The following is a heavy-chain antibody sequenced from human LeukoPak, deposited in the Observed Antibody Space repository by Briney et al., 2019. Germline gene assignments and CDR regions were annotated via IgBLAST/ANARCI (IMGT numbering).Heavy chain of an antibody. CDR1: GGPIGSYY. Sequence: SETLSLTCTVSGGPIGSYYWSWIRQPPGKGLEWIGYIYYSGSTNYNPSLKSRVTISVDTSKNQFSLKLSSVTAADTAVYYCARYIWGSYPTFEDYWGQGTLVTVSS. V-gene: IGHV4-59*01. J-gene: IGHJ4*02. CDR2: IYYSGST. D-gene: IGHD3-16*02. CDR3: ARYIWGSYPTFEDY.